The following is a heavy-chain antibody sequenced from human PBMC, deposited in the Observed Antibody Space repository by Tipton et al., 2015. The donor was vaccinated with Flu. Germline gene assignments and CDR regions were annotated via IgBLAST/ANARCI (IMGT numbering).Heavy chain of an antibody. Sequence: LRLSCTVSGGSISSSSYYWGWIRQPPGKGLEWIGSIYYSGSTYYNPSLKSRVTISVDTSKNQFSLKLSSVTAADTAVYCCARRVGVSQYSSGWYGSFDYRAQSTLVTVSS. CDR3: ARRVGVSQYSSGWYGSFDY. CDR2: IYYSGST. V-gene: IGHV4-39*01. CDR1: GGSISSSSYY. J-gene: IGHJ4*02. D-gene: IGHD6-19*01.